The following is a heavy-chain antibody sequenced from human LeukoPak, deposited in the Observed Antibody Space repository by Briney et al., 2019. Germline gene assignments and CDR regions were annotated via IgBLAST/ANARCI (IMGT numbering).Heavy chain of an antibody. D-gene: IGHD3-22*01. CDR3: AKDRAGDSSGYYPHYFDY. CDR1: GFTFDDYA. Sequence: GSLRLSCAASGFTFDDYAMHWVRQAPEKGLEWVSLISGDGGSTYYADSVKGRFTISRDNSKNSLYLQMNSLRTEDTALYYCAKDRAGDSSGYYPHYFDYWGQGTLVTVSS. V-gene: IGHV3-43*02. J-gene: IGHJ4*02. CDR2: ISGDGGST.